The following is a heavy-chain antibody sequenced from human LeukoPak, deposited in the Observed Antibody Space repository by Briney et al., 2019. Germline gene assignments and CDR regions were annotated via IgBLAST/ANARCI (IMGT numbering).Heavy chain of an antibody. CDR1: GGTFSSYT. Sequence: GASVKVSCKASGGTFSSYTISWVQQAPGQGLEWMGRIIPILGIANYAQKFQGRVTITADKSTSTAYMELSSLRSEDTAVYYCARLLGYCSSTSCYIGWFDPWGQGTLVTVSS. D-gene: IGHD2-2*02. CDR2: IIPILGIA. V-gene: IGHV1-69*02. CDR3: ARLLGYCSSTSCYIGWFDP. J-gene: IGHJ5*02.